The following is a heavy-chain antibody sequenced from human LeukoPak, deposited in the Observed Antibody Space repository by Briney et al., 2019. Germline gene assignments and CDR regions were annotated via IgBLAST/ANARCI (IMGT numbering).Heavy chain of an antibody. V-gene: IGHV4-30-2*01. CDR3: ARGERSGYDPFDY. D-gene: IGHD5-12*01. CDR1: GGSISSGGYS. Sequence: SETLSLTCAVSGGSISSGGYSWSWIRQPPGKGLEWIGYIYHSGSTYYNRSLKSRVTISVDRSKNQFSLKLSSVTAADTAVYYCARGERSGYDPFDYWGQGTLVTVSS. CDR2: IYHSGST. J-gene: IGHJ4*02.